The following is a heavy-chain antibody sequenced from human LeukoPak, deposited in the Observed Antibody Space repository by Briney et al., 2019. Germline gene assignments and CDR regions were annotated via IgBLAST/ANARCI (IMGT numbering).Heavy chain of an antibody. CDR3: AKEEQYSYAI. CDR2: ISYDGSNK. J-gene: IGHJ4*02. Sequence: GRSLRLSCAASGFTFSSYGMHWVRRAPGKGLEWVAVISYDGSNKYYADSVEGRFTISRDNSKNTLYLQMNSLRAEDTAVYYCAKEEQYSYAIWGQGTLVTVSS. V-gene: IGHV3-30*18. D-gene: IGHD5-18*01. CDR1: GFTFSSYG.